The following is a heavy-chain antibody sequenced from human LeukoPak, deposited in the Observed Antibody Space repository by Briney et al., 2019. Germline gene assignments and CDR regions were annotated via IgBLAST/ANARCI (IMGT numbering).Heavy chain of an antibody. D-gene: IGHD6-19*01. Sequence: PSETLSLSCTVSGGSISSYYWSWVRQPPGKGLEWIAYIYYGGSTNYNPSLKSRVTISVDTSKNQFSLKLSSVTAADTAVYYCARLSGSGWYFGDYWGQGTLVTVSS. V-gene: IGHV4-59*08. CDR1: GGSISSYY. CDR2: IYYGGST. J-gene: IGHJ4*02. CDR3: ARLSGSGWYFGDY.